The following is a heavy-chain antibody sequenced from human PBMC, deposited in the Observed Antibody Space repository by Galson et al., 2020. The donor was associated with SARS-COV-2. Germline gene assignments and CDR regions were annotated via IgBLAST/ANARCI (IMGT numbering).Heavy chain of an antibody. CDR3: ARAGRRDGYSRAEYFQY. CDR1: GGSISSTSYY. D-gene: IGHD5-18*01. J-gene: IGHJ1*01. Sequence: SETLSLTCAVSGGSISSTSYYWGWLRQPPGEELEWIGSIHYSGSSYYNPSLTSPATKTVDTSKNQFSLKLTSVTAADTAVYYCARAGRRDGYSRAEYFQYWGQGTLVTVSS. CDR2: IHYSGSS. V-gene: IGHV4-39*07.